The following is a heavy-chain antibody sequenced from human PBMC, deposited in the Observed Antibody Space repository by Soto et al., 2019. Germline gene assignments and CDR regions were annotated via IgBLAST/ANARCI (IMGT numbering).Heavy chain of an antibody. CDR1: GGTFSSYA. J-gene: IGHJ4*02. CDR2: IIPIFGTA. V-gene: IGHV1-69*13. CDR3: AREHKGGSPIDY. D-gene: IGHD2-21*01. Sequence: SVKVSCKASGGTFSSYAISWVRQAPGQGLEWMGGIIPIFGTANYAKKLQGRVTITADESTSPAYMELSSLRSEDTAVYYCAREHKGGSPIDYWVQGTLVTVSS.